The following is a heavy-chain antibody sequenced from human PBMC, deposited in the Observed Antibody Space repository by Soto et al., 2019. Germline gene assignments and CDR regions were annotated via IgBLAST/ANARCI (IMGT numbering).Heavy chain of an antibody. V-gene: IGHV3-30-3*01. CDR1: GFTFSSYA. Sequence: GGSLRLSCAASGFTFSSYAMHWVRQAPGKGLEWVAVISYDGSNKYYADSVKGRFTISRDNSKNTLYLQMNSLRAEDTAVYYCARDPNSSGYITGHLDYWGQGTLVTVSP. J-gene: IGHJ4*02. D-gene: IGHD3-22*01. CDR3: ARDPNSSGYITGHLDY. CDR2: ISYDGSNK.